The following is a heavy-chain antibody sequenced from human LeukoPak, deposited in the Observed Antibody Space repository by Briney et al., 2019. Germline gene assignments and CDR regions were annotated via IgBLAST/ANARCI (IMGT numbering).Heavy chain of an antibody. J-gene: IGHJ5*02. CDR3: LQYGAGST. V-gene: IGHV3-7*03. D-gene: IGHD3-10*01. CDR1: GFTLSTYW. Sequence: PGGSLRLSCAASGFTLSTYWMSWVRQAPGKGLEWVANINEDGSEKHYVDSVKGRFTISRDDAKNSVYLQMNSLRAEDTALYYCLQYGAGSTWGQGTLVTVSS. CDR2: INEDGSEK.